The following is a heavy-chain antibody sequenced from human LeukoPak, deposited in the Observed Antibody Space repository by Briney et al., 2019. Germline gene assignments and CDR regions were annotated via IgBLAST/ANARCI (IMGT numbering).Heavy chain of an antibody. Sequence: PGGSPRLSCAASGFTFSIYAMNWVRQAPGKGLEWVSVISGRGEHTYYADSVKGRFTISRDNSNNTLYLQMNSLRAEDAAVYYCARDLSGDWYFDLWGRGTLVTVSS. D-gene: IGHD7-27*01. CDR3: ARDLSGDWYFDL. CDR1: GFTFSIYA. V-gene: IGHV3-23*01. CDR2: ISGRGEHT. J-gene: IGHJ2*01.